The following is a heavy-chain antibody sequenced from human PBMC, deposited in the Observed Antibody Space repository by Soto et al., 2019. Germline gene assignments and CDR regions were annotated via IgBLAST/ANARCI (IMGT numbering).Heavy chain of an antibody. D-gene: IGHD2-21*01. CDR2: INAGIGNI. V-gene: IGHV1-3*01. J-gene: IGHJ4*02. CDR1: GDTFSSYA. CDR3: ARDFSVVVVAPGY. Sequence: ASVKVSCKASGDTFSSYASSWVRQAPGQRPEWMGWINAGIGNIEYSEKFQGRVTITRDTSASTAYMELSSLRFEDTAVYYCARDFSVVVVAPGYWGQGTLVTVSS.